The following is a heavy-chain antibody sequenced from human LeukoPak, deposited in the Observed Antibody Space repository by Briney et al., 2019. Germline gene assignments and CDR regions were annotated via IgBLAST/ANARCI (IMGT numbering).Heavy chain of an antibody. J-gene: IGHJ6*02. CDR2: ISYDGGQK. D-gene: IGHD2/OR15-2a*01. CDR3: ARDSTYTMDL. Sequence: GGSLRLSCEASGFTFSPYAMHWVRQAPGKGLAWVAGISYDGGQKFYTDSVKGRFTISRDNSKNTLYLQINSLRAEDTAVYYCARDSTYTMDLWGRGTTVTVSS. V-gene: IGHV3-30*04. CDR1: GFTFSPYA.